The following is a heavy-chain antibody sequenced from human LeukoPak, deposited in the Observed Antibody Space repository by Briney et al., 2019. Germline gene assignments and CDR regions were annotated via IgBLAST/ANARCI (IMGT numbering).Heavy chain of an antibody. V-gene: IGHV1-69*04. CDR3: ARGGGTSGGPYFDY. CDR1: GGTFSSYA. J-gene: IGHJ4*02. CDR2: IIPILGIA. D-gene: IGHD2-2*01. Sequence: AVKVSFKPSGGTFSSYAISWVRQAPRQGLEWMERIIPILGIANYAQKFQGRVTITADKSTSTAYMELSSLRSEDTAVYYCARGGGTSGGPYFDYWGQGTLVTVSS.